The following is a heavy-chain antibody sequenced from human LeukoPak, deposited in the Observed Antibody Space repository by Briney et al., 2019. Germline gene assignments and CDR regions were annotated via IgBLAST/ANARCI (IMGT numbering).Heavy chain of an antibody. Sequence: PGGSLRLSCAASGFTFSSYGMHWVRQAPGKGLEWVAFIRYDGTYTYYADSVKGRFTISRDNSKNTLYLQMNSLRAEDTAVYYCAREGQGGSGSSPHAFDIWGQGAMATVSS. CDR1: GFTFSSYG. CDR3: AREGQGGSGSSPHAFDI. CDR2: IRYDGTYT. J-gene: IGHJ3*02. D-gene: IGHD3-10*01. V-gene: IGHV3-30*02.